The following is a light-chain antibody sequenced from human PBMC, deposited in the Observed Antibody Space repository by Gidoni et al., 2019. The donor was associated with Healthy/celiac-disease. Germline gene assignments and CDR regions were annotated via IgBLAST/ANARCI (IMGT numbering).Light chain of an antibody. CDR1: SSDVGGYNY. Sequence: QSALTQPASVSVSPGQSITISCTGTSSDVGGYNYVSWYQQYPRKAPKVMIYDVSNRPSGVSNRVSGSKSGNTASLTSSGLQAEDEADYYCSSYTSSYTVLFGGGTKLTVL. CDR3: SSYTSSYTVL. CDR2: DVS. V-gene: IGLV2-14*03. J-gene: IGLJ2*01.